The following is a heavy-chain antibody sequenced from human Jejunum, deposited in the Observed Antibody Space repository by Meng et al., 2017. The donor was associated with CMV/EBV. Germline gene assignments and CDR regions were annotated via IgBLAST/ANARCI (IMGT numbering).Heavy chain of an antibody. CDR2: ESYDGSTQ. J-gene: IGHJ5*02. CDR3: ATELKLPTYH. CDR1: GFMSRSFA. V-gene: IGHV3-30-3*01. D-gene: IGHD1-7*01. Sequence: SCAASGFMSRSFAMHWVRQAPGRGLEWLAFESYDGSTQQYADSVKGRFTISRDNSVNTLYLQMDSLRPEDTAMYYCATELKLPTYHWGQGTLVTVSS.